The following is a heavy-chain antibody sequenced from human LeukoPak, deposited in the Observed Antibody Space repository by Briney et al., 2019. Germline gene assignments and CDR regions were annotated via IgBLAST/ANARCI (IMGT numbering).Heavy chain of an antibody. CDR1: GGSISSGSYY. V-gene: IGHV4-61*02. CDR3: ASGPPEGYMDV. Sequence: PSQTLSLTCTVSGGSISSGSYYWSWIRQPAGKGLEWIGRIYTSGSTQYNPFLKSRVTISVDTSKKQFSLKLSSVTAADTAVYYCASGPPEGYMDVWGKGTTVTVSS. J-gene: IGHJ6*03. D-gene: IGHD1-14*01. CDR2: IYTSGST.